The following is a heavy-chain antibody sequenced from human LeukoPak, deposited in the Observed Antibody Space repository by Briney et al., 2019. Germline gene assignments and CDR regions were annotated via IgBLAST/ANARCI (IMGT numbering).Heavy chain of an antibody. CDR2: IYNSGST. J-gene: IGHJ4*02. Sequence: PSETLSLTCTVSGGAISSYYWSWIRQPPGKGLEWIGYIYNSGSTNYNPSLKSRVTISVDTSKNQFSLKLSSVTAADTAVYYCARDGTVCTGGSCYAYWGQGTLVTVSS. D-gene: IGHD2-8*02. V-gene: IGHV4-59*01. CDR3: ARDGTVCTGGSCYAY. CDR1: GGAISSYY.